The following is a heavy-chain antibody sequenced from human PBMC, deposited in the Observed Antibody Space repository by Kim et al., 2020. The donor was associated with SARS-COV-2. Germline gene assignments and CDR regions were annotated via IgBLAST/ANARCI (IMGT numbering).Heavy chain of an antibody. Sequence: SVKVSCKASGFTFTSSAVQWVRQARGQRLEWIGWIVVGSGNTNYAQKFQERVTITRDMSTSTAYMELSSLRSEDTAVYYCAVYSSGWYGGEAFDIWGQGTMVTVSS. D-gene: IGHD6-19*01. CDR2: IVVGSGNT. V-gene: IGHV1-58*01. J-gene: IGHJ3*02. CDR3: AVYSSGWYGGEAFDI. CDR1: GFTFTSSA.